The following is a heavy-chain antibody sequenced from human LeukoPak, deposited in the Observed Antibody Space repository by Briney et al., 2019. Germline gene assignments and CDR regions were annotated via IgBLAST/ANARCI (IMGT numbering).Heavy chain of an antibody. J-gene: IGHJ6*04. CDR3: ARVGCSGGRCYGGSYYYGMDV. D-gene: IGHD2-15*01. Sequence: LPGGSLRLSCAAAGFTFSSYAMNWVRQAPGKGLEWMAVISYDGSNKYYADSVKGRFTISRDNSKNTLYLQMNRVNAEDTAVYYCARVGCSGGRCYGGSYYYGMDVWGEGTTVSVPS. CDR2: ISYDGSNK. CDR1: GFTFSSYA. V-gene: IGHV3-30-3*01.